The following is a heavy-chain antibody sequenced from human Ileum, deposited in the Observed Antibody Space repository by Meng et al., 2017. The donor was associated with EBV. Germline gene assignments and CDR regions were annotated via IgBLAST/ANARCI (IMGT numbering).Heavy chain of an antibody. CDR1: GYTFSTNA. J-gene: IGHJ4*02. D-gene: IGHD3/OR15-3a*01. CDR2: INTDNGET. V-gene: IGHV1-3*04. CDR3: ASRPGFNIGPFDF. Sequence: QVLLLQSGAKVKKPGATVKLSCQASGYTFSTNASHWVSQAPGQRPEWMGWINTDNGETEFSQKFQGRVTITRDTSATTAYMELISLRSEDTAVYYCASRPGFNIGPFDFWGQGTLVTVSS.